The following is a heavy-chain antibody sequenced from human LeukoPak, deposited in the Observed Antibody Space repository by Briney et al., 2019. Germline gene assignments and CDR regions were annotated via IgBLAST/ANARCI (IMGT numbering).Heavy chain of an antibody. CDR3: ARAMSIAARLQTIFDY. V-gene: IGHV4-34*01. CDR1: GMSFSGYY. Sequence: SETLSLICAVNGMSFSGYYWNWVRQPPGKGLEWIGEIDHSGSTYYNPSLKSRVTISVDTSKNQFSLNLTSVTAADTAVYYCARAMSIAARLQTIFDYWGQGTLVTVSS. D-gene: IGHD6-6*01. J-gene: IGHJ4*02. CDR2: IDHSGST.